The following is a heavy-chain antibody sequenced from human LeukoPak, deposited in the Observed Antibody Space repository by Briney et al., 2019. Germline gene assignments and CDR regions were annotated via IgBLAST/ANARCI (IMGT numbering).Heavy chain of an antibody. D-gene: IGHD2-15*01. J-gene: IGHJ4*02. CDR1: GGSFSGYY. CDR2: INHSGST. CDR3: ASGDTRVVVAAIYFDY. V-gene: IGHV4-34*01. Sequence: SETLSLTCAVYGGSFSGYYWSWIRQPPGKGLEWIGGINHSGSTTYNPSPKRRVTISVDTSKNQFSLKLSSVTAADTAVYYCASGDTRVVVAAIYFDYGGEGTLVTVSS.